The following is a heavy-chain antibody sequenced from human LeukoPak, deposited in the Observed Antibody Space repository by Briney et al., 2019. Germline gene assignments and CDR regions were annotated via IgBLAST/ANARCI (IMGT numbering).Heavy chain of an antibody. CDR1: GFIFSSYW. CDR3: ARDQYYDFWSGYPRYYYYYGMDV. D-gene: IGHD3-3*01. J-gene: IGHJ6*02. V-gene: IGHV3-74*01. CDR2: INSDGSST. Sequence: GSLRLSCAASGFIFSSYWMHWVRQAPGKGLVWVSRINSDGSSTSYADSVKGRLTISRDNAKNTLYLQMNSLRAEDTAVYYCARDQYYDFWSGYPRYYYYYGMDVWGQGTTVTVSS.